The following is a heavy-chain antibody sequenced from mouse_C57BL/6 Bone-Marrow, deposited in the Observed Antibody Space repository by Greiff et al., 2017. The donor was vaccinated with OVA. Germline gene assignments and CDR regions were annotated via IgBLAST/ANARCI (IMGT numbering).Heavy chain of an antibody. Sequence: QVQLQQPGAELVKPGASVKLSCKASGYTFTSYWMPWVKQRPGQGLEWIGEIAPSDSYTNYTQKFKGKATLTVDTASSTAYMPLSSLTSEDSAVYYCARRPCYNAMDYWGQGTSVTVSS. CDR2: IAPSDSYT. CDR3: ARRPCYNAMDY. CDR1: GYTFTSYW. D-gene: IGHD2-12*01. V-gene: IGHV1-50*01. J-gene: IGHJ4*01.